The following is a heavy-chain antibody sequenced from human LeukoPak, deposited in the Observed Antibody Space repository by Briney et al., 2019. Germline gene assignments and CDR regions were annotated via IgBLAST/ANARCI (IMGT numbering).Heavy chain of an antibody. CDR3: AREGIVVVPAAMLSSAFDI. D-gene: IGHD2-2*01. J-gene: IGHJ3*02. CDR2: ISYDGSNK. V-gene: IGHV3-30*04. Sequence: GGSLRLSCAASGFTFSSYAMHWVRQAPGKGLEWVAVISYDGSNKYYADSVKGRFTISRDNSKNTLYLQMNSLRAEDTAVYYCAREGIVVVPAAMLSSAFDIWGQGTMVTVSS. CDR1: GFTFSSYA.